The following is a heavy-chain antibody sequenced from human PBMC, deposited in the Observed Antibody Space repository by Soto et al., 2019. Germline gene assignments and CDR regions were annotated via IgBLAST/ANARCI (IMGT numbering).Heavy chain of an antibody. CDR3: AKGLEYSSASGDDDY. CDR1: GFTFSSYG. V-gene: IGHV3-30*18. CDR2: ISYDGSNK. D-gene: IGHD6-19*01. Sequence: QVQLVESGGGVVQPGRSLRLSCAASGFTFSSYGMHWVRQAPGKGLEWVAVISYDGSNKYYADSVKGRFTISRDNSKNTLYRQMNSLRAEDTAVYYCAKGLEYSSASGDDDYWGQGTLVTVSS. J-gene: IGHJ4*02.